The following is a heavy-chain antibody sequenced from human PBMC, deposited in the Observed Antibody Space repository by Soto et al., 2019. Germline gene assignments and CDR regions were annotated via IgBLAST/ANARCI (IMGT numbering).Heavy chain of an antibody. CDR1: GFTFKTYA. J-gene: IGHJ4*02. CDR3: AKSFWDDYIWGSYRPVPTFDY. CDR2: ISGRGGDT. V-gene: IGHV3-23*01. Sequence: PGGSLRLSCAASGFTFKTYAMSWVRQAPGKGLEWVSAISGRGGDTSYADSVKGRFTVSRDNSKNTLYLQMNSLRAEDTAVYYCAKSFWDDYIWGSYRPVPTFDYWGQGTLVTVSS. D-gene: IGHD3-16*02.